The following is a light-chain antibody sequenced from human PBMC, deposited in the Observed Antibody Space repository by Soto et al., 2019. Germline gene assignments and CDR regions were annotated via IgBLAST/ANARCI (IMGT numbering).Light chain of an antibody. V-gene: IGKV3-11*01. CDR3: QQRCDCPLT. CDR2: DAS. Sequence: IVLTHFPSTLSLSPGERATLSCRASQSLSGQLAWYQQKPGQAPRLLIYDASNRATGIPARFSGSGSATDFTLTISSLEPEAFAAYFCQQRCDCPLTLGGGTMVDIK. J-gene: IGKJ4*01. CDR1: QSLSGQ.